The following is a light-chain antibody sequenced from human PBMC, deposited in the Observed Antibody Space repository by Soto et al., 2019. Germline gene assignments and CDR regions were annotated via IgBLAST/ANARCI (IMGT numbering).Light chain of an antibody. CDR1: PSVSSSY. Sequence: EIVLTQSPGTLSLSPGERATLSCRAIPSVSSSYLAWYQQKPGQAPRLLIYGASSRATGIPDRFSGSGSGTDFTLTISRLEPEDFAVYYCQQYGSSPQTFGQGTKVEIK. CDR2: GAS. J-gene: IGKJ1*01. V-gene: IGKV3-20*01. CDR3: QQYGSSPQT.